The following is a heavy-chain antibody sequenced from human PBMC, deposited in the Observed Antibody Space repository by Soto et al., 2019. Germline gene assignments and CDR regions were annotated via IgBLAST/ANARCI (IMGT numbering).Heavy chain of an antibody. Sequence: LSLTCTDSGGSIRSSYWSWIRQPPGKGLEWIGYIYYSGSTDYNPSLKSRVTISVDTSKNQFSLKLRAVTAADTAVYYCARDSYNFADWGQGILVTVSS. CDR2: IYYSGST. CDR3: ARDSYNFAD. D-gene: IGHD5-18*01. V-gene: IGHV4-59*01. J-gene: IGHJ4*02. CDR1: GGSIRSSY.